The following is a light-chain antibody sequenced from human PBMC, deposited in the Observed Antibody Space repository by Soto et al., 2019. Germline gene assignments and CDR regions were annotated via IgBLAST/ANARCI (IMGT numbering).Light chain of an antibody. Sequence: EIVLTQSPDTLSLSPGERATLSCRASKSVSRSYLAWYQQKPGQAPRLLIYGASSRATGIPDRFSGSGSGTDVTLTISRLEPEDFAVYYCQQYGDSSRTFGQGTKVEIK. J-gene: IGKJ1*01. CDR1: KSVSRSY. CDR3: QQYGDSSRT. CDR2: GAS. V-gene: IGKV3-20*01.